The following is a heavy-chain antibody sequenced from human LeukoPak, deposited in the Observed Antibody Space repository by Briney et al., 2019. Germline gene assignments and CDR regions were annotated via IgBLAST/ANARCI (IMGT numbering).Heavy chain of an antibody. Sequence: GASVKVSCKASGYTFTVNYIHWVRQAPGQGLEWMGWINPRSGGTSYGQKFQGRVTVTRDTSISTANMELSSLTSDDTAVYYCGRVAYCASGCYYYFDYWGQGTLVTVSS. J-gene: IGHJ4*02. D-gene: IGHD2-21*02. CDR2: INPRSGGT. V-gene: IGHV1-2*02. CDR3: GRVAYCASGCYYYFDY. CDR1: GYTFTVNY.